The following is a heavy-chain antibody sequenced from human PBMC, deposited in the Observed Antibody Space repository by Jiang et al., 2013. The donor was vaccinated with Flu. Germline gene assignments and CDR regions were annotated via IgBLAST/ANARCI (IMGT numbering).Heavy chain of an antibody. V-gene: IGHV2-26*01. D-gene: IGHD3-3*01. CDR1: GFSLSNARMG. J-gene: IGHJ5*02. Sequence: PVLSQPTQTLTLTCSVSGFSLSNARMGVSWIRQPPGKALEWLGNIFSNDEKSYSTSLKSRLTISKDTSKSQVVLTMTNMDPVDTATYYCARIVWSDYYGGDSNWFDPWGQGTLVTVSS. CDR2: IFSNDEK. CDR3: ARIVWSDYYGGDSNWFDP.